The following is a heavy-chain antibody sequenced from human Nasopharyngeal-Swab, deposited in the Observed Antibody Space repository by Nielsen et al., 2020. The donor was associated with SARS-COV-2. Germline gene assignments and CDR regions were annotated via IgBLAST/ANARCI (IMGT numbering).Heavy chain of an antibody. CDR2: ISSSSSYI. CDR3: ARGDRSGSYYPDY. V-gene: IGHV3-21*01. J-gene: IGHJ4*02. CDR1: GFTFSSYS. D-gene: IGHD3-10*01. Sequence: GGSLRLSCAASGFTFSSYSMNWVRQAPGKGLEWVSSISSSSSYIYYVDSVKGRFTISRDNAKNSLYLQMNSLRAEDTAVYYCARGDRSGSYYPDYWGQGTLVTVSS.